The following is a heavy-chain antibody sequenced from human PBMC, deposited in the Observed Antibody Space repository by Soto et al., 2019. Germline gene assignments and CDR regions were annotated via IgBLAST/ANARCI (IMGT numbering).Heavy chain of an antibody. J-gene: IGHJ4*01. CDR1: GFTFSDFA. V-gene: IGHV3-23*01. CDR3: AKDGIQTVTFDY. CDR2: VSGNGDVT. D-gene: IGHD4-17*01. Sequence: EVQLSESGGGLAQPGGSLRLSCEGSGFTFSDFAISWVRQAPGKGLGWVSVVSGNGDVTRYADSVKGRFATSRDNSKNTMVLQMNSLTAEDTAIYYCAKDGIQTVTFDYWGRGTLVTVSS.